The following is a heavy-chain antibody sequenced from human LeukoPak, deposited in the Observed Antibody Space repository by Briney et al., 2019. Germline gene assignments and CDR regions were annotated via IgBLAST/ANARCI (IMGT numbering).Heavy chain of an antibody. V-gene: IGHV3-23*01. Sequence: GGSLRLSCAASGFTFSSYAMSWVRQAPGKGLEWVSAISGSGGSTYYADSVKGRFTISRDNAKNSLYLQMNSLRAEDTAVYYCARDLYYYDSSGSWGQGTLVTVSS. CDR2: ISGSGGST. D-gene: IGHD3-22*01. CDR1: GFTFSSYA. CDR3: ARDLYYYDSSGS. J-gene: IGHJ5*02.